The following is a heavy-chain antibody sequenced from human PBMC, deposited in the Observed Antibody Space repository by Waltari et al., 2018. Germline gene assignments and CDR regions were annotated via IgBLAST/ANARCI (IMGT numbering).Heavy chain of an antibody. CDR3: AXGRXVGWLQFGEFDX. V-gene: IGHV4-31*01. D-gene: IGHD5-12*01. Sequence: QLQEPGXGLXXPAPXLSLPCXVSGGSISTXGSYCRWIRQHPGKGLEWIGYIPYSXSTHYXPSLKSLITIXLDTSKNQFSLKLSSVTXADTAVYYXAXGRXVGWLQFGEFDXWGQGTLVTVSS. CDR1: GGSISTXGSY. J-gene: IGHJ4*02. CDR2: IPYSXST.